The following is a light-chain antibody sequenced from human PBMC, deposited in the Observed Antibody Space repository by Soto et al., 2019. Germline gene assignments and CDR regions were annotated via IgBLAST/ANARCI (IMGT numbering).Light chain of an antibody. CDR3: SSSTSSSTLGYF. V-gene: IGLV2-14*03. CDR2: DVS. CDR1: SSDIGSYNY. Sequence: QSVLTQPASVSGSPGQSITISCTGTSSDIGSYNYVSWYQQHPGKAPKLMIYDVSNRPSGVSNRFSGSKSGNTASLIISGLQAEEEADYYCSSSTSSSTLGYFFGTGPKVTAL. J-gene: IGLJ1*01.